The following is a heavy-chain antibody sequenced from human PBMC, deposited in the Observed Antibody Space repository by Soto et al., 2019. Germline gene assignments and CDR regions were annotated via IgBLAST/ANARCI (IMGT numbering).Heavy chain of an antibody. V-gene: IGHV3-74*01. CDR3: AKGGCSTTSCLDY. CDR2: INSGGRDT. Sequence: GGSLRLSCGVSGFTFSSYWMHWVRQVPGMGLVWVARINSGGRDTDYADSVKGRFTISRDNAKSTLYLQMNSLRADDTAVYYCAKGGCSTTSCLDYWGQGTLVTVSS. J-gene: IGHJ4*02. D-gene: IGHD2-2*01. CDR1: GFTFSSYW.